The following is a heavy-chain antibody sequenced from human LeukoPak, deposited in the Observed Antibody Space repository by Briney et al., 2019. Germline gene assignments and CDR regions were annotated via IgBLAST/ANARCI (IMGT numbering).Heavy chain of an antibody. Sequence: GGSLRLSCAASGFTFSSYAMHWVRQAPGKGLEWVAVISYDGSNKYYADSVKGRFTISRDNSKNTLYLQMNSLRAEDTAVYYCATLKVRAAAGTFVDYWGQGTLVTVSS. CDR1: GFTFSSYA. V-gene: IGHV3-30*04. J-gene: IGHJ4*02. D-gene: IGHD6-13*01. CDR2: ISYDGSNK. CDR3: ATLKVRAAAGTFVDY.